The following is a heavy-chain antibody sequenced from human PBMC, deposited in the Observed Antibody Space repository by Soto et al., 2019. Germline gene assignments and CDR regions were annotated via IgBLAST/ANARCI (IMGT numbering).Heavy chain of an antibody. V-gene: IGHV4-31*03. D-gene: IGHD5-18*01. CDR1: GGSISSGGYY. CDR2: IYYSGST. J-gene: IGHJ4*02. Sequence: SETLSLTCTVSGGSISSGGYYWSWIRQHPGKGLEWIGYIYYSGSTYYNPSLKSRVTISVDTSKNQFSLKLSSVTAADTAVYYCARQRWLQPPFDYWGQGTLVTVSS. CDR3: ARQRWLQPPFDY.